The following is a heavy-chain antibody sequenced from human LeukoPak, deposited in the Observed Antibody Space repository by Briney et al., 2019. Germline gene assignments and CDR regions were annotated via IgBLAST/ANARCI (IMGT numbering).Heavy chain of an antibody. D-gene: IGHD3-22*01. CDR1: GFTVSSNY. CDR2: IYSGGST. CDR3: ASERTRPGSYYDSSGYPPGAFDI. J-gene: IGHJ3*02. V-gene: IGHV3-53*01. Sequence: PGGSLRLSCAASGFTVSSNYMSWVRQAPGKGLEWVSVIYSGGSTYYADSVKGRFTISRDNAKNSLYLQMNSLRAEDTAVYYCASERTRPGSYYDSSGYPPGAFDIWGQGTMVTVSS.